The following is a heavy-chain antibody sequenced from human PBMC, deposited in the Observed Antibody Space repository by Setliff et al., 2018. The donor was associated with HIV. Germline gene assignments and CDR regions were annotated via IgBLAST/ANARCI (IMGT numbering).Heavy chain of an antibody. Sequence: ASVKVSCKASGYTFTNYDINWVRQATGQGLEWMGWMNPNSGATAYAQKFQGRVTITRDTSISTAYMALRRLGSDDTAVYYCARDRSNSLESWGQGTLVTVSS. CDR1: GYTFTNYD. J-gene: IGHJ4*02. V-gene: IGHV1-8*03. D-gene: IGHD1-1*01. CDR3: ARDRSNSLES. CDR2: MNPNSGAT.